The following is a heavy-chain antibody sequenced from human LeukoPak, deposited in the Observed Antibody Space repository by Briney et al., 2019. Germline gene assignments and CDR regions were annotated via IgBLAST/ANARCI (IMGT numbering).Heavy chain of an antibody. CDR3: ARIGGITMVRGVQGDYYGMDV. CDR1: GYTFTSYY. J-gene: IGHJ6*04. D-gene: IGHD3-10*01. Sequence: ASVKVSCTASGYTFTSYYMHWVRQAPGQGLEWTGIINPSGGSTSYAQKFQGRVTMTRDTPTSAVYMELSSLRSEDTAVYYCARIGGITMVRGVQGDYYGMDVWGKGPTVTVSS. CDR2: INPSGGST. V-gene: IGHV1-46*01.